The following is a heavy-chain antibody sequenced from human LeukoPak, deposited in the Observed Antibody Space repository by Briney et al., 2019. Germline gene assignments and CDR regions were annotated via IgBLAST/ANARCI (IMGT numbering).Heavy chain of an antibody. CDR2: TSETGGAR. J-gene: IGHJ3*02. Sequence: GGSLRLSCVGSGFAFSTSGMSWFRQAPGRGPEWVSGTSETGGARYYADSVRGRFTISKDNFKNTLFLQMDNLRVEDTALYYCAKAIARHRDLDAFDIWGQGTLVSVSS. V-gene: IGHV3-23*01. D-gene: IGHD2-21*01. CDR3: AKAIARHRDLDAFDI. CDR1: GFAFSTSG.